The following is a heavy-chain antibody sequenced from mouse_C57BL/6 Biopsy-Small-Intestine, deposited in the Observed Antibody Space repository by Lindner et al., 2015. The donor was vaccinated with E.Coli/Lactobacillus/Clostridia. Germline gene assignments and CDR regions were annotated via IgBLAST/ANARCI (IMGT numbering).Heavy chain of an antibody. J-gene: IGHJ2*01. CDR3: ARGPKYCSSTSCYIFDY. D-gene: IGHD1-1*01. CDR1: GYTFTSYY. Sequence: SVKVSCKASGYTFTSYYMHWVRQATGQGLEWMGWMNPNTGGTGCAQKFQGRVTFTRNSSISTAYMELSSLRSEDTAVYYCARGPKYCSSTSCYIFDYWGQGSLVTVSS. CDR2: MNPNTGGT. V-gene: IGHV1S29*02.